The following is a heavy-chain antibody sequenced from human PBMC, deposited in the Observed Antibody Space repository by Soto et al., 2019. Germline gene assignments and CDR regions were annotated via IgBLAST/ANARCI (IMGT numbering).Heavy chain of an antibody. J-gene: IGHJ5*02. V-gene: IGHV4-31*03. CDR3: ASDAKHATSGDPPYFAP. CDR2: IPYSGST. D-gene: IGHD3-22*01. CDR1: VASISSGGYY. Sequence: QVQLQESGPGLVKPSQTLSLTCTVSVASISSGGYYWSWIRQHPGEGLEWIGYIPYSGSTSYNPSRTSRVPMSSDASKQPSAVTMRSVASASTAMAYRASDAKHATSGDPPYFAPWGEGSMVTV.